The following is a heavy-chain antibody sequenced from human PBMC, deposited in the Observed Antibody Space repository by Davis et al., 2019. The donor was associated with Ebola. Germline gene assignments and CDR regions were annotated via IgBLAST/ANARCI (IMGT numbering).Heavy chain of an antibody. D-gene: IGHD3-10*01. V-gene: IGHV1-18*01. CDR1: GYTFTSYG. Sequence: AASVKVSCKASGYTFTSYGISWVRQAPGQGLEWMGWISAYNGNTNYARKLQGRVTMTTDTSTSTAYMELRSLRSDDTAVYYCARSITMVREVSWFDPWGQGTLVTVSS. CDR3: ARSITMVREVSWFDP. CDR2: ISAYNGNT. J-gene: IGHJ5*02.